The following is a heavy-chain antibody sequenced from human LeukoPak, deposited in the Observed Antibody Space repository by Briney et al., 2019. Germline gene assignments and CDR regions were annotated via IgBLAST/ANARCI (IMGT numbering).Heavy chain of an antibody. CDR3: AKDSTLVGATLYYFDY. CDR2: IYSGGST. V-gene: IGHV3-66*01. CDR1: GFTVRSNY. Sequence: PGGSLRLSCAASGFTVRSNYMSWVRQAPGKGLEWVSVIYSGGSTYYADSVKGRFTISRDNSKNTLYLQMNSLRAEDTAVYYCAKDSTLVGATLYYFDYWGQGTLVTVSS. D-gene: IGHD1-26*01. J-gene: IGHJ4*02.